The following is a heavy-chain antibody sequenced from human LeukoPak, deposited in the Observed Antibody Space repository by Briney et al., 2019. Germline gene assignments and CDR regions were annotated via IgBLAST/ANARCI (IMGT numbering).Heavy chain of an antibody. CDR3: AKGSYYDSSGSFYFDY. V-gene: IGHV3-23*01. D-gene: IGHD3-22*01. Sequence: GGSLRLSCAASGFTLSSYWMSWVRQAPGKGLEWVLGISGSGDNTYYADSVKGRFTISRDNSKNTLYVQVDSLGTEDTAAYYCAKGSYYDSSGSFYFDYWGQGTLVTVSS. CDR1: GFTLSSYW. CDR2: ISGSGDNT. J-gene: IGHJ4*02.